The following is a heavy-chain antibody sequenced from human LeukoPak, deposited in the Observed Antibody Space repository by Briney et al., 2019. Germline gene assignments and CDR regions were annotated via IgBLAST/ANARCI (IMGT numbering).Heavy chain of an antibody. CDR2: ISYDGRQK. D-gene: IGHD2-8*01. CDR3: TRVYLERLAAGYFDH. J-gene: IGHJ4*02. V-gene: IGHV3-30*14. Sequence: GGSLRLSWAASGFTFSTYAMHWVRQAPGKGLEWVAVISYDGRQKYYADSVKGRFTISRDNSKNTLFLQMNSLRDEDTAVYYCTRVYLERLAAGYFDHWGQGTLVTVSP. CDR1: GFTFSTYA.